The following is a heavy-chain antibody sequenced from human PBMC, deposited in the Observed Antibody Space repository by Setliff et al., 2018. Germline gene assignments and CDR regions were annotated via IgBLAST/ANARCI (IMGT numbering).Heavy chain of an antibody. CDR1: GYTFTSYD. CDR2: MNPNSGNT. CDR3: ARLDIAAANEDY. V-gene: IGHV1-8*01. Sequence: GPSVKVSCKASGYTFTSYDINWVRQATGQGLEWMGWMNPNSGNTGYAQKLQGRVTMTRNTSISTAYMELSSLRSEDTAVYYCARLDIAAANEDYWGQGTLVTVSS. D-gene: IGHD6-13*01. J-gene: IGHJ4*02.